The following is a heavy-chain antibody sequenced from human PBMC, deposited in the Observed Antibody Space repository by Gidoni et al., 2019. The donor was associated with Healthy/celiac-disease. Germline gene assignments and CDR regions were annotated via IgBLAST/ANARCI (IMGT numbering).Heavy chain of an antibody. CDR1: GFTFSSYA. Sequence: QVQLVESGGGVVQPGRSLRLSCAASGFTFSSYAMHWVRQAPGKGLDWVAVISYDGSNKYYADSVKGRFTISRDNSKNTLYLQMNSLRAEDTAVYYCARVSQLSDPEMGNYYYGMDVWGQGTTVTVSS. D-gene: IGHD1-1*01. J-gene: IGHJ6*02. V-gene: IGHV3-30-3*01. CDR2: ISYDGSNK. CDR3: ARVSQLSDPEMGNYYYGMDV.